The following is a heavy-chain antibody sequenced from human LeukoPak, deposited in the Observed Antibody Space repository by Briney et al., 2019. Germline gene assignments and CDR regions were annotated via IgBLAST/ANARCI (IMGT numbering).Heavy chain of an antibody. V-gene: IGHV3-23*01. D-gene: IGHD3-9*01. CDR2: ISGSGGST. J-gene: IGHJ5*02. CDR3: AKETIGQSPAFDP. CDR1: GFTFSSYA. Sequence: GGSLRLSCVASGFTFSSYAMNWVRQAPGKGLEWVSTISGSGGSTYYADSVKGRFTISRDNSKHTVYLQMDSLRAEDTALYYCAKETIGQSPAFDPWGQGTLVTVSS.